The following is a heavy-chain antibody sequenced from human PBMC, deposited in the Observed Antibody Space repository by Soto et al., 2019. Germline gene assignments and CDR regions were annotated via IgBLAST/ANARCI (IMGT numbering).Heavy chain of an antibody. CDR1: GFTFSSYS. CDR3: ASPAPRCSGGSCYNY. V-gene: IGHV3-48*02. J-gene: IGHJ4*02. CDR2: ISSSSSTI. Sequence: EVQLVESGGGLIQPGGSLRLSCVASGFTFSSYSMNWVRQAPGKGLEWVSYISSSSSTIYYADSVKGRFTISRDNARNSLYLQMISLRDEDTAVYYCASPAPRCSGGSCYNYWAQGTLVTVSS. D-gene: IGHD2-15*01.